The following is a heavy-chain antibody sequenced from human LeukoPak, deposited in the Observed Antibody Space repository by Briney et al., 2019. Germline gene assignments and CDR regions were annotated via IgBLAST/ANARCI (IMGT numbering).Heavy chain of an antibody. V-gene: IGHV4-39*01. Sequence: SETLSLTCTVSGGSISSSTYYWGWIRQPPGRGLEWIATIYYSGSMYYNPSLKSRVTISIDTSTNQFSLRLSSVTAADTAVYFCARVRTAFVGPSDYWGQGTLVTVSS. CDR1: GGSISSSTYY. CDR2: IYYSGSM. J-gene: IGHJ4*02. CDR3: ARVRTAFVGPSDY. D-gene: IGHD5-18*01.